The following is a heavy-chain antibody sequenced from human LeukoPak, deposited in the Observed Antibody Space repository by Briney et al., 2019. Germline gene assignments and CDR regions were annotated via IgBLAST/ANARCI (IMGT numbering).Heavy chain of an antibody. CDR3: ARRQDCGDYVDY. V-gene: IGHV1-18*01. CDR2: ISAYNGNT. J-gene: IGHJ4*02. Sequence: ASVKVSCKASDYTFTSYGISWVRQAPGQGLEWMGWISAYNGNTNYAQKLQGRVTMTTDTSTSTAYMELRSLRSDDTAVYYCARRQDCGDYVDYWGQGTLVTVSS. D-gene: IGHD4-17*01. CDR1: DYTFTSYG.